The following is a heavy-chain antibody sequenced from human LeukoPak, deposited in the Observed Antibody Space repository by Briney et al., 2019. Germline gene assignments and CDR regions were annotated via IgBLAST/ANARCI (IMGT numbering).Heavy chain of an antibody. CDR3: AKAGGITGTTYLDY. Sequence: GGSLRLSGAASGFTFTSYAMSWVRQAPGKGLEWVSGISGSGANTYYADSVKGRFTISRDNSKNTLYLQMNSLRAEDTAKYYCAKAGGITGTTYLDYWGQGTLVTVSS. V-gene: IGHV3-23*01. CDR1: GFTFTSYA. D-gene: IGHD1-7*01. CDR2: ISGSGANT. J-gene: IGHJ4*02.